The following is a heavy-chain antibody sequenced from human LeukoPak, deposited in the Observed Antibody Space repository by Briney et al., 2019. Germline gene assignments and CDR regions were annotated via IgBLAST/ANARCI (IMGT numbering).Heavy chain of an antibody. CDR1: EFSFITYW. Sequence: GGSLRLSCAASEFSFITYWMSWVRQAPGKGLEWVGRIKSKTDGGTTDYAAPVKGRFTISRDDSKNTLYLQMNSLNTEDTAVYYCTTSAPIVATILYWGQGTLVTVSS. CDR2: IKSKTDGGTT. J-gene: IGHJ4*02. V-gene: IGHV3-15*01. D-gene: IGHD5-12*01. CDR3: TTSAPIVATILY.